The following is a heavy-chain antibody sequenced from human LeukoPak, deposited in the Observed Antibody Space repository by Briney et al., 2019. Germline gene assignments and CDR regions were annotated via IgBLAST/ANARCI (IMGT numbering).Heavy chain of an antibody. CDR2: FHGGLI. CDR3: ARGRRGYGYVDY. V-gene: IGHV4-39*07. D-gene: IGHD5-18*01. Sequence: SETLSLTCIVSGGSISSDNYYWSWIRQPPGEGLEEIGSFHGGLIFYKSSLTSRVTISVDTSKSQFSLKLSSVTAADTAVYYYARGRRGYGYVDYWGQGTLVTVSS. J-gene: IGHJ4*02. CDR1: GGSISSDNYY.